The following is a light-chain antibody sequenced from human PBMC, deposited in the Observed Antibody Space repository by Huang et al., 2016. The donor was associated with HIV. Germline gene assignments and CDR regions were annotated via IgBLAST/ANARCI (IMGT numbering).Light chain of an antibody. J-gene: IGKJ4*01. V-gene: IGKV1-33*01. Sequence: DIQMTQSPSSLSGSVGDRVTITCQASQDIGNHLNWYQQKPGNAPKLLIFDASNLQAGYPSRLSGSGSGTDFTFTISSLQPEDIATYYCQQYGDLPLTFGGGTKVEMK. CDR2: DAS. CDR3: QQYGDLPLT. CDR1: QDIGNH.